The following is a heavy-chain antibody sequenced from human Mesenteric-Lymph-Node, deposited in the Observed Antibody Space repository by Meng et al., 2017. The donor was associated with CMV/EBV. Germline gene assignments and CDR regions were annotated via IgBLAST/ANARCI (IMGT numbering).Heavy chain of an antibody. J-gene: IGHJ1*01. CDR2: IIPTRGDT. CDR1: CCTFSISS. D-gene: IGHD3-10*01. Sequence: CKASCCTFSISSISWVRPAPGHGLEWMGGIIPTRGDTHSAQTFQGRVTMTRDTSISTAYMELSRLRSDDTAVYYCARLSPYYDFQHWGQGTLVTVSS. V-gene: IGHV1-2*02. CDR3: ARLSPYYDFQH.